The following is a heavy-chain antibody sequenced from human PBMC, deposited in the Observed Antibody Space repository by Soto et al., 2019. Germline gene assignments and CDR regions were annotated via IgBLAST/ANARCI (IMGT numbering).Heavy chain of an antibody. CDR1: GFTFSNYW. Sequence: EVQLVQSGGGLVQPGGSLRLSCSASGFTFSNYWMHWVRQGPGKGLVWVARLNIDGSTRNYADSVKGRFTISRDNAQNTLFLQMNSLSAEDTAVYYCASGGRYDGVSYHPVGFDYWGQGTQVTVSS. V-gene: IGHV3-74*01. D-gene: IGHD2-8*01. CDR2: LNIDGSTR. CDR3: ASGGRYDGVSYHPVGFDY. J-gene: IGHJ4*02.